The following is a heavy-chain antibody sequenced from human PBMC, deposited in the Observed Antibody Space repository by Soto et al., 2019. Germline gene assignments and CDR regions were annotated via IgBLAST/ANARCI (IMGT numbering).Heavy chain of an antibody. CDR2: IWYGGSNK. CDR3: ARDCAGYSSGWYQRGGFDY. J-gene: IGHJ4*02. V-gene: IGHV3-33*01. CDR1: GFTFSSYG. Sequence: QVQLVESGGGVVQPGRSLRLSCAASGFTFSSYGMHWVRQAPGKGLEWVAVIWYGGSNKYYADSVKGRFTTSRDNSKNTLYLQMNSLRAEDTTVYYCARDCAGYSSGWYQRGGFDYWGQGTLVTVSS. D-gene: IGHD6-19*01.